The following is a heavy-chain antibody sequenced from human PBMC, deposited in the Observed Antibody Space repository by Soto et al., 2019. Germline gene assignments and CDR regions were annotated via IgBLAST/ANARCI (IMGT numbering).Heavy chain of an antibody. J-gene: IGHJ4*02. CDR3: ARAHNSGDVDY. CDR2: MNANSGNT. D-gene: IGHD4-17*01. Sequence: ASVKVSCKSSGYTFTSHDINWVRQATGQGLEWMGWMNANSGNTGYAQKFQGRVAMTRDTSNSTAYMELSSLTSDDTAVYYRARAHNSGDVDYWGQGTLVTVSS. CDR1: GYTFTSHD. V-gene: IGHV1-8*01.